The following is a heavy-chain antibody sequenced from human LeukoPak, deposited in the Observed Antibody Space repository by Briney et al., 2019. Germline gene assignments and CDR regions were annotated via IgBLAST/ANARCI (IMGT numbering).Heavy chain of an antibody. CDR3: ARGVYYYDSSGYYYAEYFQH. Sequence: GGSLRLSXAASGFTVSSNYMSWVRQAPGKGLEWVSVIYSTNTTYYADSVKGRFTLSRDNSKNTLYLQMNSLRAEDTAVYYCARGVYYYDSSGYYYAEYFQHWGQGTLVTVSS. J-gene: IGHJ1*01. D-gene: IGHD3-22*01. V-gene: IGHV3-53*01. CDR2: IYSTNTT. CDR1: GFTVSSNY.